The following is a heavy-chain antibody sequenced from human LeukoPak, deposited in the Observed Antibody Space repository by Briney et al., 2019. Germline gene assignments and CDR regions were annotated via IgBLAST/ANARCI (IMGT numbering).Heavy chain of an antibody. J-gene: IGHJ5*02. V-gene: IGHV1-18*01. CDR2: ISVYNGNT. CDR1: AYVFTIYG. CDR3: ARDINGYYYDSHGYYPTDL. D-gene: IGHD3-22*01. Sequence: ASVKVSCKSSAYVFTIYGINWKRHAPAQGLEWMGWISVYNGNTNYPQRIKGRVTMTTATSTATAYMELSSLRSDDTAVYYCARDINGYYYDSHGYYPTDLWGQGTLVTVSS.